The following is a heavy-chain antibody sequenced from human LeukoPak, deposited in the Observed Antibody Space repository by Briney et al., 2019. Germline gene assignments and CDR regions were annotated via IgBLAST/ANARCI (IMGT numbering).Heavy chain of an antibody. Sequence: GRSLRLSCAASGFTFSSYGMHWVRQAPGKWLEWVAVISYDGSNKYYADSVKGRFAISRDNSKNTLYLQMNSLRAEDTAVYYCAKDLSVAVLYYYGSGRYYNGAPFDYWGQGTLVTVSS. V-gene: IGHV3-30*18. D-gene: IGHD3-10*01. CDR3: AKDLSVAVLYYYGSGRYYNGAPFDY. J-gene: IGHJ4*02. CDR2: ISYDGSNK. CDR1: GFTFSSYG.